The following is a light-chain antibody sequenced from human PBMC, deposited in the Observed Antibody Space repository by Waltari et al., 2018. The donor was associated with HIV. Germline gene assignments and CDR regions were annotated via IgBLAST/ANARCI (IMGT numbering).Light chain of an antibody. CDR3: QTWDSSSVV. V-gene: IGLV3-1*01. Sequence: SYDLPQPPSLSVSPGQTANITCSGDNLGEKFTSWYHQKTGQSPVLVIYQDTKRPSGVPERFSGANSGITATLTISGTQSMDEADYYCQTWDSSSVVFGGGTKLTVL. CDR2: QDT. CDR1: NLGEKF. J-gene: IGLJ3*02.